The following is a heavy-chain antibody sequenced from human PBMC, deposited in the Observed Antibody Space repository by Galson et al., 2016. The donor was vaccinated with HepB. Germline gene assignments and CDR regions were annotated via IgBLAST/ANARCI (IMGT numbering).Heavy chain of an antibody. V-gene: IGHV3-30*18. CDR2: ISYDGIDK. CDR3: AKDQGVDTRPSYDNWKYYYYGMDV. J-gene: IGHJ6*02. D-gene: IGHD1-20*01. CDR1: GFTFNIYG. Sequence: SLRLSCAASGFTFNIYGMHWVRQAPGKGLEWVAVISYDGIDKYYGDSVKGRFTISRDNSKDTLFLQINSLRAEDTAGYYCAKDQGVDTRPSYDNWKYYYYGMDVWGRGTTVTVSS.